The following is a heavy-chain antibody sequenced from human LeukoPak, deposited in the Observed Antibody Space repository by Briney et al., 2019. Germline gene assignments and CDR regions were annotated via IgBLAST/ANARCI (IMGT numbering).Heavy chain of an antibody. CDR2: IIPIFGTA. Sequence: SVKVSCRASGGTFSSYAISWVRQAPGQGLEWMGRIIPIFGTANYAQKFQGRVTITTDESTSTAYMELSSLRSEDTAVYYCARDIVGAEWRGYFDYWGQGTLVTVSS. V-gene: IGHV1-69*05. J-gene: IGHJ4*02. CDR1: GGTFSSYA. D-gene: IGHD1-26*01. CDR3: ARDIVGAEWRGYFDY.